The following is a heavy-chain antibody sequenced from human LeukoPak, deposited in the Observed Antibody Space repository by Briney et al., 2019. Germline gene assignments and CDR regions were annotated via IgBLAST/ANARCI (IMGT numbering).Heavy chain of an antibody. J-gene: IGHJ4*02. CDR3: ARDRGPYSGYDSYYFDY. CDR1: GGSISSGDYY. D-gene: IGHD5-12*01. CDR2: IYYSGST. V-gene: IGHV4-30-4*01. Sequence: SETLSLTCTVSGGSISSGDYYWSWIRQPPGKGLEWIGYIYYSGSTYCNPSLKSRVTISVDTSKNQFSLKLSSVTAADTAVYYCARDRGPYSGYDSYYFDYWGQGTLVTVSS.